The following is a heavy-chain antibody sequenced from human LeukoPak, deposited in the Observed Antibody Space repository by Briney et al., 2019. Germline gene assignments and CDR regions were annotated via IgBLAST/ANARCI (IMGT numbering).Heavy chain of an antibody. J-gene: IGHJ6*03. CDR1: GFTFSSYA. CDR3: AKGRRYSSSSRTYYYYYYYMDV. V-gene: IGHV3-23*01. Sequence: GGSLRLSCAASGFTFSSYAMSWVRQAPGKGLEWVSAISGSGGSTYYADSVKGRFTISRDNSKNTLYLQMNSLRAEDTAVYYCAKGRRYSSSSRTYYYYYYYMDVWGKGTTVTVSS. CDR2: ISGSGGST. D-gene: IGHD6-6*01.